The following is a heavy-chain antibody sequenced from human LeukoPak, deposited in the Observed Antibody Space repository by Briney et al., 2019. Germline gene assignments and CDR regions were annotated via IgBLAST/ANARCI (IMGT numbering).Heavy chain of an antibody. CDR2: IYYSGST. J-gene: IGHJ4*02. CDR1: GGSISSSSYY. V-gene: IGHV4-39*01. CDR3: ARHRIAAAGSISFDY. Sequence: SETLSLTCTVSGGSISSSSYYWGWIRQPPGKGLEWIGSIYYSGSTYYNPSLKSRVTISVDTSKNQFSLKLSSVTAADTAVYYCARHRIAAAGSISFDYWGQGTLVTVSS. D-gene: IGHD6-13*01.